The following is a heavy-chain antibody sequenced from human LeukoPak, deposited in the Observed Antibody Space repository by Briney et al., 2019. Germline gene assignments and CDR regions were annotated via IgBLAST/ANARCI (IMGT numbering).Heavy chain of an antibody. V-gene: IGHV3-30*07. CDR3: ARAYCSSTSCYTPDAFDI. J-gene: IGHJ3*02. CDR2: ISHDGNNK. Sequence: PGRSLRLSCAASGFTSSTYAMHWVRQAPGKGLEWVAVISHDGNNKYYADSVKGRFTISRDNAKNSLYLQMNSLRAEDTAVYYCARAYCSSTSCYTPDAFDIWGQGTMVTVSS. D-gene: IGHD2-2*02. CDR1: GFTSSTYA.